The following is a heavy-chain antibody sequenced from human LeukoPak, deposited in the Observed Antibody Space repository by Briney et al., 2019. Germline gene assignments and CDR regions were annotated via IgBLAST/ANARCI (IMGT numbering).Heavy chain of an antibody. CDR2: INHSGST. V-gene: IGHV4-34*01. CDR1: GGSFSGYY. Sequence: SETLSLTCAVYGGSFSGYYWSWIHQPPGKGLEWIGEINHSGSTNYNPSLKSRVTISVDTSKNQFSLKLSSVTAADTAVYYCARGSQAYYDFWSGPLKAPQYLQHWGQGTLVTVSS. J-gene: IGHJ1*01. CDR3: ARGSQAYYDFWSGPLKAPQYLQH. D-gene: IGHD3-3*01.